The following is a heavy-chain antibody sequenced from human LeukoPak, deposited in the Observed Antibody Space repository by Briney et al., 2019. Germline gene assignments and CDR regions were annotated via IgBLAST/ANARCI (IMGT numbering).Heavy chain of an antibody. CDR3: ARTKPQQFDILS. CDR1: AFTFSSYD. J-gene: IGHJ4*02. D-gene: IGHD3-9*01. CDR2: IGGSGGST. V-gene: IGHV3-23*01. Sequence: GGSLRLSCAASAFTFSSYDMNWVRQAPGKGLEWVSGIGGSGGSTYSVDSVKGRFTVSRDNSKNTLYLQMNSLRAEDTAVYYCARTKPQQFDILSWGQGTLVTVSS.